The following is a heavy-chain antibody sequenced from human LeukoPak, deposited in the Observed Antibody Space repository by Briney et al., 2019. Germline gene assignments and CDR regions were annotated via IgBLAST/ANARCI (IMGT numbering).Heavy chain of an antibody. Sequence: SVKVSCKASGGTFSSYAISWVRQAPGQGLEWMGGIIPILGTASDAQKFQGRVMITADESTSTAYMELSSLRSEDTAVYYCARVSTGRSYNYYYGMDVWGQGTTVTVSS. CDR3: ARVSTGRSYNYYYGMDV. CDR2: IIPILGTA. J-gene: IGHJ6*02. D-gene: IGHD3-16*02. CDR1: GGTFSSYA. V-gene: IGHV1-69*13.